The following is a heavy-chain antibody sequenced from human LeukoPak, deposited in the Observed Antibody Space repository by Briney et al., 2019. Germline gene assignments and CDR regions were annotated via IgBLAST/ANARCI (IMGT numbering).Heavy chain of an antibody. CDR1: GFTFDTYW. Sequence: GGSLRLSCAVSGFTFDTYWMRWVRQAPGKGPEWVANMKPDGTLRYYVDSVKGRFTISRDNSKNSLYLQMNSLRVEDKAVYYCARVARSFWAYGSGSWGEFDPWGQGTLVTVSS. V-gene: IGHV3-7*01. D-gene: IGHD3-10*01. CDR3: ARVARSFWAYGSGSWGEFDP. J-gene: IGHJ5*02. CDR2: MKPDGTLR.